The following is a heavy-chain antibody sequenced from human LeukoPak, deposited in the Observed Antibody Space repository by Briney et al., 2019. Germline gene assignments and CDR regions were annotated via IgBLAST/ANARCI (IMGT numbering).Heavy chain of an antibody. CDR2: ISNSGTIT. V-gene: IGHV3-23*01. D-gene: IGHD3-10*01. Sequence: GGSLRLSCAVSGFTFSRFAMNWVRQAPGKGLEWVSIISNSGTITSYADSVKGWFTISRDNSKNTVYLQMNSLRAEDTALYYCATESFHYWGQGTLVAVSS. CDR1: GFTFSRFA. J-gene: IGHJ4*02. CDR3: ATESFHY.